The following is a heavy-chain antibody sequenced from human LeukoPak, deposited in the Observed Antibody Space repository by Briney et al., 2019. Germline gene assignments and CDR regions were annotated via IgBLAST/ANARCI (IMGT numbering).Heavy chain of an antibody. CDR2: ISSSSSTI. Sequence: PGGSLRLSCAASGFTFSSYSMNWVRQAPGKGLEWVSYISSSSSTIYYADSVKGRFTISRDNAKNSLYLQMNSLRAEDTAVYYCARERRGWVTVPYYCYYYMDVWGKGTTVTVSS. V-gene: IGHV3-48*04. CDR1: GFTFSSYS. D-gene: IGHD3-10*01. CDR3: ARERRGWVTVPYYCYYYMDV. J-gene: IGHJ6*03.